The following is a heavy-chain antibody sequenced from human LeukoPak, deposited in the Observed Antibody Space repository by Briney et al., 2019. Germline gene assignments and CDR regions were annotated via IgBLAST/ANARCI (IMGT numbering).Heavy chain of an antibody. CDR3: SKDPNGDYIGAFDM. J-gene: IGHJ3*02. CDR1: GLTFSNYA. D-gene: IGHD4-17*01. CDR2: IIVSGSRT. Sequence: GGSLRLSCAASGLTFSNYAMTWVRQAPGKGLEWVSSIIVSGSRTYYADSVKGRFTISRDNSKNTLFLQMNSLRAEDTALYYCSKDPNGDYIGAFDMWGPGTLVTASS. V-gene: IGHV3-23*01.